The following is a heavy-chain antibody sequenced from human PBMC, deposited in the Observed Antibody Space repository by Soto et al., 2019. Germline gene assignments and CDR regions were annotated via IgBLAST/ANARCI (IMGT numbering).Heavy chain of an antibody. J-gene: IGHJ6*02. Sequence: PGGSLRLSCTASGFTFGDYAMSWFRQAPGKGLEWVAVISYDGGNKYYADSVKGRFTISRDNPKNTLYLQMNSLRVEDTAVYFCAKVLGYCSSSSCSRDYYYYYGMDVWGQGTTVTVSS. CDR3: AKVLGYCSSSSCSRDYYYYYGMDV. CDR2: ISYDGGNK. V-gene: IGHV3-30*04. CDR1: GFTFGDYA. D-gene: IGHD2-2*01.